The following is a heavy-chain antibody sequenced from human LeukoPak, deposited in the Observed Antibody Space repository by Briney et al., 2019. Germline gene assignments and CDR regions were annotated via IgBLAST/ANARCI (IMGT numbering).Heavy chain of an antibody. CDR1: GGSFSGYF. CDR3: ARTLGSYCSSTSCYSDYYGMDV. V-gene: IGHV4-34*01. J-gene: IGHJ6*04. CDR2: INHSGST. Sequence: SETLSLTCAVYGGSFSGYFWSWIRQPPGEGLEWIGEINHSGSTNYNPSLKSRVTMSVDTSKNQFSLKLSSVTAADTAVYYCARTLGSYCSSTSCYSDYYGMDVWGKGTTVTVSS. D-gene: IGHD2-2*01.